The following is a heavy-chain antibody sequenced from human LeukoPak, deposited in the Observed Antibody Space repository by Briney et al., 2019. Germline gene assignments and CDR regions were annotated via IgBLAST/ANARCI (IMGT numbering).Heavy chain of an antibody. D-gene: IGHD6-13*01. CDR2: INKDGGEK. CDR1: GFTFSSYW. V-gene: IGHV3-7*03. J-gene: IGHJ4*02. Sequence: PGGSLRLSCAASGFTFSSYWMSWVRQAPGKGLEWVANINKDGGEKYYVDSVKGRFTISRDNAKNSLYLQMNSLRAEDTAVYYCAKTRPLDSSSWSHGDYWGQGTLVTVSS. CDR3: AKTRPLDSSSWSHGDY.